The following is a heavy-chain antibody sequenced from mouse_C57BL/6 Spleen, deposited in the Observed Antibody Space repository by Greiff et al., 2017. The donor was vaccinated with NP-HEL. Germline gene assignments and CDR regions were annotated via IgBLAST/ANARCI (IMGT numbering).Heavy chain of an antibody. Sequence: VKLQQPGAELVRPGSSVKLPCKASGYTFTSYWMHWVKQRPIQGLEWIGNIDPSDSETHYNQKFKDKATLTVDKSSSTAYMQLSSLTSEDSAVYYCAREGAYYYGISYGGFAYWGQGTLVTVSA. CDR2: IDPSDSET. CDR3: AREGAYYYGISYGGFAY. CDR1: GYTFTSYW. V-gene: IGHV1-52*01. D-gene: IGHD1-1*01. J-gene: IGHJ3*01.